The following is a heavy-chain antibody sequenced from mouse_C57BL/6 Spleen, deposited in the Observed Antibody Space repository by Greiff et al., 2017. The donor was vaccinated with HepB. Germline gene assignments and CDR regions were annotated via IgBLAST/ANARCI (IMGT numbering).Heavy chain of an antibody. CDR2: IHPSSGST. J-gene: IGHJ3*01. CDR3: AREDGYYGSAY. CDR1: GYTFTSYW. V-gene: IGHV1-64*01. Sequence: VQLQQPGAELVKPGASVKLSCKASGYTFTSYWMHWVKQRPGQGLEWIGMIHPSSGSTNYNEKFKSKATLTVDKSSSTAYMQLSILTSEDSAVYYCAREDGYYGSAYWGQGTLVTVSA. D-gene: IGHD2-3*01.